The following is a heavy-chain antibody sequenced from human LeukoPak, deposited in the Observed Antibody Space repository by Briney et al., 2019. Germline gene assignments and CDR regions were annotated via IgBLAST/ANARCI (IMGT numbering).Heavy chain of an antibody. V-gene: IGHV3-9*01. CDR3: ARATLKQTIGSHTTSGY. D-gene: IGHD1-26*01. Sequence: SLRLSCGAFDSAFDDSGMDGGGRAPGKGRGWGSGFSWNSGSIGYADSVKGRFTISRDNAKNSLYLQMNSLRAEDTAVYYCARATLKQTIGSHTTSGYWGQGTLVTVSS. CDR2: FSWNSGSI. CDR1: DSAFDDSG. J-gene: IGHJ4*02.